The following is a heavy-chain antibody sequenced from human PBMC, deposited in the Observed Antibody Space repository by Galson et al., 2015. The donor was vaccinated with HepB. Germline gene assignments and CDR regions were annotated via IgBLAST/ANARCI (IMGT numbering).Heavy chain of an antibody. D-gene: IGHD2-15*01. CDR1: GYSFTSYW. CDR3: ARQVYCSGGSCYRQAFGY. V-gene: IGHV5-51*01. Sequence: SGAEVKKPGESLKISCKGSGYSFTSYWIGWVRQMPGKGLEWMGIIYPGDSDTRYSPSFQGQVTISADKSISTAYLQWSSLKASDTAMYYCARQVYCSGGSCYRQAFGYWGQGTLVTVSS. J-gene: IGHJ4*02. CDR2: IYPGDSDT.